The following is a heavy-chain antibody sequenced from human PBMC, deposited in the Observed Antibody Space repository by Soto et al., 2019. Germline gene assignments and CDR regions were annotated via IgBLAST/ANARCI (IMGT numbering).Heavy chain of an antibody. J-gene: IGHJ6*02. D-gene: IGHD2-8*01. CDR1: GGSIGSRDYY. CDR3: ARDKGGAALKGSGMDV. Sequence: QVQMRQSGPGLVKPSQTLSLKCSVSGGSIGSRDYYWSWIRQHPEKGLEWIGSIYYNGNTDYNPSLRRRTTISLDASMNEFSLKLTSVTAADTAVYYCARDKGGAALKGSGMDVWGQGTTVTVS. V-gene: IGHV4-31*02. CDR2: IYYNGNT.